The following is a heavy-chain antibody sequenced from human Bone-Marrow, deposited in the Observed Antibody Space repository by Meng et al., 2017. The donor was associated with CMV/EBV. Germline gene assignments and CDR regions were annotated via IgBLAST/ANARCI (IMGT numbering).Heavy chain of an antibody. Sequence: GSLRLSCAASGFTFSSYDMHWVRQATGKGLEWVSAIGTAGDTYYPGSVKGRFTISRENAKNSLYLQMNSLRAGDTAVYYCAREEAAHYYYYGMDVWGQGTTVPVSS. D-gene: IGHD2-15*01. CDR1: GFTFSSYD. J-gene: IGHJ6*02. CDR3: AREEAAHYYYYGMDV. CDR2: IGTAGDT. V-gene: IGHV3-13*01.